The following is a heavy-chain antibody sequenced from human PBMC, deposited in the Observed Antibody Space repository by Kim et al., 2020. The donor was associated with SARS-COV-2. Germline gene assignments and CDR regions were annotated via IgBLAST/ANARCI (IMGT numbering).Heavy chain of an antibody. CDR2: IYYSGST. CDR1: GGSISSGGYY. D-gene: IGHD3-22*01. CDR3: ARDSTYYYDSSGYRAFDI. Sequence: SETLSLTCTVSGGSISSGGYYWSWIRQHPGKGLEWIGYIYYSGSTYYNPSLKSRVTISVDTSKNQFSLKLSSVTAADTAVYYCARDSTYYYDSSGYRAFDIWGQGTMVTVSS. J-gene: IGHJ3*02. V-gene: IGHV4-31*03.